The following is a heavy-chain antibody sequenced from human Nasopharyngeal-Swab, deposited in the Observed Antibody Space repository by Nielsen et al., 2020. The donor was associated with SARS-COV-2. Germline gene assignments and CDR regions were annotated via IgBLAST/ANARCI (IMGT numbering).Heavy chain of an antibody. CDR1: GYTFTSYG. Sequence: ASVKVSCKASGYTFTSYGISWVRQAPGEGLEWMGWISADNTNTHYAQKFQGRVTMTRDTSTTTAYMELRNLRSDDTALYYCARGGSTSCYRGYCSGGSAPGFDYWGQGTLVTVSS. CDR3: ARGGSTSCYRGYCSGGSAPGFDY. V-gene: IGHV1-18*01. J-gene: IGHJ4*02. D-gene: IGHD2-15*01. CDR2: ISADNTNT.